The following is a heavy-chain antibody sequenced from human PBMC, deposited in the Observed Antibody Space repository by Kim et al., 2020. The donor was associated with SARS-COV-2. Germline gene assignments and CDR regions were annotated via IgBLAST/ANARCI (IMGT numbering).Heavy chain of an antibody. CDR3: ARCISGSCDWFDP. Sequence: SETLSLTCNVSGGSISSYYWSWVRQPAGKGLEWIGRIYSSGSTNYNPSLKSRLTMSVDTSKNHFSMKLTSVTAADTAVYYCARCISGSCDWFDPWGQGTLVTVSS. V-gene: IGHV4-4*07. D-gene: IGHD3-22*01. CDR2: IYSSGST. J-gene: IGHJ5*02. CDR1: GGSISSYY.